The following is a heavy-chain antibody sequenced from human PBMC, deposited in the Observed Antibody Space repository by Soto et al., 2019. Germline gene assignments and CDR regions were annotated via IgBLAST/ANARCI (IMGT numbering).Heavy chain of an antibody. J-gene: IGHJ4*02. V-gene: IGHV4-59*11. D-gene: IGHD2-21*02. CDR2: IYYNGNT. CDR1: GGSISNHY. Sequence: QVQLQESGPGLVKPSETLSLTCTVSGGSISNHYWSWIRQPPGKGLEWNGYIYYNGNTHYNPSLKHRDTMSVDTSKIHCSPKLSSVTAADTAVYYCTRANCYSEYWGQGTLVTVSS. CDR3: TRANCYSEY.